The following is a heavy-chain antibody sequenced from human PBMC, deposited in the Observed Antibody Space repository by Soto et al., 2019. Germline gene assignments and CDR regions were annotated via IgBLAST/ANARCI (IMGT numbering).Heavy chain of an antibody. J-gene: IGHJ5*02. V-gene: IGHV1-46*01. CDR2: INPLGFST. CDR3: ARAAGRFGELYWLHP. Sequence: ASVKVSCKASGYTFTSYNMHWVRQAPGQGLEWVGMINPLGFSTTYAQKFRGRVTMTRDTSTSTVYMELTNLRSDDTAVYYCARAAGRFGELYWLHPSGPGTLLTVYS. D-gene: IGHD3-10*01. CDR1: GYTFTSYN.